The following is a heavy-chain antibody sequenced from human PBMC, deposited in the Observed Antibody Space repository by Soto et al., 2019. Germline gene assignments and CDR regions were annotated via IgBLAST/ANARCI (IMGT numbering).Heavy chain of an antibody. CDR2: IYYSGST. V-gene: IGHV4-59*05. CDR1: GGSISSYY. Sequence: SETLSLTCTVSGGSISSYYWSWIRQPPGKGLEWIGSIYYSGSTYYNPSLKSRVTISVDTSKNQFSLKLSSVTAADTAVYYCARLLRKGGNYGMDVWGQGTTVTVSS. J-gene: IGHJ6*02. CDR3: ARLLRKGGNYGMDV. D-gene: IGHD3-16*01.